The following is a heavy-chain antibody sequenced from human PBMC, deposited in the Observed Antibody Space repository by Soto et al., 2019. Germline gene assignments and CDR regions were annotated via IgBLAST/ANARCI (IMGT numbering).Heavy chain of an antibody. Sequence: GESLKISCKGSGYSFTSYWISWVRQMPGKGLEWMGRIDPSDSYTNYSPSFQGHVTISADKSISTAYLQWSSLKASDTAMYYCARMIISSSPPIYYYGMDVWGQGTTVTVSS. V-gene: IGHV5-10-1*01. CDR1: GYSFTSYW. CDR2: IDPSDSYT. D-gene: IGHD6-6*01. CDR3: ARMIISSSPPIYYYGMDV. J-gene: IGHJ6*02.